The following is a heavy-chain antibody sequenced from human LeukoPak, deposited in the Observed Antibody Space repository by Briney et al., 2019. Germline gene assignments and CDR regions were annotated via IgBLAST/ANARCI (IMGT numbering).Heavy chain of an antibody. CDR2: IRYDGSNK. CDR3: ARDLRAIVVTAGPDY. CDR1: GFTFSSYG. Sequence: GGSLRLSCAASGFTFSSYGMHWVRQAPGKGLEWVAFIRYDGSNKYYADSVKGRFTISRDNSKNTLYLQMNSLRAEDTAVYYCARDLRAIVVTAGPDYWGQGTLVTVSS. V-gene: IGHV3-30*02. D-gene: IGHD4-23*01. J-gene: IGHJ4*02.